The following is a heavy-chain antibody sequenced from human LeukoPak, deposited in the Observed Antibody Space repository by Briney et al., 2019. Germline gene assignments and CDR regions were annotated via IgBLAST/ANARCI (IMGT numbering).Heavy chain of an antibody. V-gene: IGHV4-34*01. CDR3: ARRPPIVVVVAATLKLKYYFDY. J-gene: IGHJ4*02. D-gene: IGHD2-15*01. CDR2: INHSGST. CDR1: GGSFSGYY. Sequence: SETLSLTCAVYGGSFSGYYWSWIRQPPGKGLEWIGEINHSGSTNYNPSLKSRVTISVDTSKNQFSLKLSSVTAADTAVYYCARRPPIVVVVAATLKLKYYFDYWGQGTLVTVSS.